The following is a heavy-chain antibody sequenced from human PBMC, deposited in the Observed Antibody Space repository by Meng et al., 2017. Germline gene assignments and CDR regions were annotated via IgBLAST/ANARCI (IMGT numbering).Heavy chain of an antibody. CDR1: GYTFTSYG. CDR2: ISAYNGNT. Sequence: ASVKVSCKASGYTFTSYGISWVRQAPGQGLEWMGWISAYNGNTNYAQKLQGRVTMTTDTSTSTAYMELRSLRSDDTAVYYCATARHDYGDYGSFQHWGQGTLVTVSS. V-gene: IGHV1-18*01. J-gene: IGHJ1*01. CDR3: ATARHDYGDYGSFQH. D-gene: IGHD4-17*01.